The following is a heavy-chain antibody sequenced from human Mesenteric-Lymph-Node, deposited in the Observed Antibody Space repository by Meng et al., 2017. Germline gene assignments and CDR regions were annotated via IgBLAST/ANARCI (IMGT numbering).Heavy chain of an antibody. CDR1: GFTFSSYG. D-gene: IGHD6-13*01. CDR2: IWYDGSNK. Sequence: GESLKISCAAAGFTFSSYGMHWVRQAPGKGLEWVAVIWYDGSNKYYADSVKGRFTISRDNPKNTLYLQMNSLRAEDTAVYYCARDWIEDSSSWGIFDYWGQGTLVTVSS. V-gene: IGHV3-33*01. CDR3: ARDWIEDSSSWGIFDY. J-gene: IGHJ4*02.